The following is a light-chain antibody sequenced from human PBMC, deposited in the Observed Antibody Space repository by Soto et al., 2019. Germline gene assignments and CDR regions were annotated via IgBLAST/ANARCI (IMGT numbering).Light chain of an antibody. V-gene: IGLV2-14*03. CDR1: SSDVGGYNY. J-gene: IGLJ2*01. CDR2: DVS. Sequence: QSALTQPPSASGSPGQSVTISCTGTSSDVGGYNYVSWYQQHPGKAPKLMIYDVSYRPSGVSNRFSGSKSGNTASLTISGLQAEDEADYYCSSYTNRNTLVLFGGGTKLTVL. CDR3: SSYTNRNTLVL.